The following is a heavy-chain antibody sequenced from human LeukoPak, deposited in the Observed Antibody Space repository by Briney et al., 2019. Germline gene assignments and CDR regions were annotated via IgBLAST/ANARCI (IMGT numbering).Heavy chain of an antibody. Sequence: GESLKISCKGSGYKFTNYWIGWVRQMPGKALEWMGIIYPGDSDTRYNPSFQGQVTISADKSTSTASLQWSSLKASDTAMYYCARRMETSETFNIWGQGTRVTVSS. J-gene: IGHJ3*02. V-gene: IGHV5-51*01. CDR3: ARRMETSETFNI. CDR1: GYKFTNYW. CDR2: IYPGDSDT. D-gene: IGHD2-8*01.